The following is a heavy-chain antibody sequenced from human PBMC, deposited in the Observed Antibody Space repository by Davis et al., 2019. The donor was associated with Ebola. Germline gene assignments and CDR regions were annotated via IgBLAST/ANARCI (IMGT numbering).Heavy chain of an antibody. D-gene: IGHD6-13*01. CDR1: GYTFTSYY. CDR3: ARDRGMIAAAGTSGY. J-gene: IGHJ4*02. CDR2: ISAYNGNT. Sequence: ASVKVSCKASGYTFTSYYMHWVRQAPGQGLEWMGWISAYNGNTNYAQKLQGRVTMTTDTSTSTAYMELRSLRSDDTAVYYCARDRGMIAAAGTSGYWGQGTLVTVSS. V-gene: IGHV1-18*04.